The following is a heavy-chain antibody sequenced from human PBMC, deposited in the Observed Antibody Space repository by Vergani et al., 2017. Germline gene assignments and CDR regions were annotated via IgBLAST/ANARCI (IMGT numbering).Heavy chain of an antibody. CDR2: IRYDGSNK. V-gene: IGHV3-30*02. Sequence: QVQLVESGGGVVQPGGSLRLSCAASGFTFSSYGMHWVRQAPGKGLEGVAFIRYDGSNKYYADSVKDRFTISRDNSKNTLYLQMNSLRAEDTAVYYCAKAPRQRRGYSGYDSSLCWSQGTLVTVSS. D-gene: IGHD5-12*01. J-gene: IGHJ4*02. CDR3: AKAPRQRRGYSGYDSSLC. CDR1: GFTFSSYG.